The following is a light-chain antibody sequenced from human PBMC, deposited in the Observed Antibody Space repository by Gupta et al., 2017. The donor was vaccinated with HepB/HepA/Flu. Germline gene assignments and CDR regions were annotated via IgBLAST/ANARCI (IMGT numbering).Light chain of an antibody. V-gene: IGKV3-20*01. Sequence: EIVLTQSPGTLSLSPGERATLSCRASQTVDSNSLIWYLQKPGQPPRLLMYGASTRATGIPDRFSGSGSGTDFILTISRLEPEDFAVYYCHHYSDSRWTFGQGTKVEIK. CDR1: QTVDSNS. J-gene: IGKJ1*01. CDR2: GAS. CDR3: HHYSDSRWT.